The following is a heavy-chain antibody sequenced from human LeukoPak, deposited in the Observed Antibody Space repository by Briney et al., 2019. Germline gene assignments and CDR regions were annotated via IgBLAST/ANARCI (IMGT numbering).Heavy chain of an antibody. D-gene: IGHD3-22*01. J-gene: IGHJ4*02. CDR2: ISYDGSNK. CDR3: ARDTREDYYDSSGYPDY. V-gene: IGHV3-30-3*01. Sequence: GGSLRLSCAASGFTFSSYAMHWVRQAPGKGLEWVAVISYDGSNKYYADSVKGRFTISRDNSKNTLYLQMNSPRAEDTAVYYCARDTREDYYDSSGYPDYWGQGTLVTVSS. CDR1: GFTFSSYA.